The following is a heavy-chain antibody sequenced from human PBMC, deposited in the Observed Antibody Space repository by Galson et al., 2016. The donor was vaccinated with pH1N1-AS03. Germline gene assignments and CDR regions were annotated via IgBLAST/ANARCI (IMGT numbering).Heavy chain of an antibody. CDR3: TRAPPGGSSWIGGHFDH. J-gene: IGHJ4*02. V-gene: IGHV3-9*01. CDR2: ISWNSEMI. D-gene: IGHD6-13*01. CDR1: GFTFNDYA. Sequence: LRLSCAASGFTFNDYAMHWVRQAPGKGLEWVSGISWNSEMIGYADSVRGRFNISRDNAQNSLSLEMSSLRREDTAIYFCTRAPPGGSSWIGGHFDHWGQGILVTVSS.